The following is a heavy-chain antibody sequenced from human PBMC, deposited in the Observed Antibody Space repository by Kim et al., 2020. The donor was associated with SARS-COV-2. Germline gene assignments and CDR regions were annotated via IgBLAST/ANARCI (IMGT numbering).Heavy chain of an antibody. CDR2: ISWNSGSI. D-gene: IGHD3-22*01. V-gene: IGHV3-9*01. J-gene: IGHJ4*02. CDR1: GFTFGDYA. CDR3: ARGYYYDSSGSYYFDY. Sequence: GGSLRLSCAASGFTFGDYAMHWVRQAPGKGLEWVSGISWNSGSIGYADSVKGRFTISRDNAKNSLYLQMNSLRAEDTALYYCARGYYYDSSGSYYFDYWGQGALVTVSS.